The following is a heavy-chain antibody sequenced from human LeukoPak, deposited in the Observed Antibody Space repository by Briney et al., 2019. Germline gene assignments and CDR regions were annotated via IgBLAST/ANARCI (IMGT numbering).Heavy chain of an antibody. D-gene: IGHD3-10*01. V-gene: IGHV4-34*01. CDR1: GGSFIGYY. CDR3: ARGRGGYGSALSIYYYYYMDV. Sequence: SETLSLTCAVYGGSFIGYYWSWIRQPPGKGLEWIGEINHSGSTNYNPSLKSRVTISVDTSKNQFSLKLSSVTAADTAVYYSARGRGGYGSALSIYYYYYMDVWGKGTTVTVSS. CDR2: INHSGST. J-gene: IGHJ6*03.